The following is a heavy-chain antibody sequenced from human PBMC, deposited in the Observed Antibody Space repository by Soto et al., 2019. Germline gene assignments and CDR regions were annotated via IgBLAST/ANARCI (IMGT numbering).Heavy chain of an antibody. Sequence: QVQLVQSGAEVKKPGASVKVSCKASGYTFTSYGISWVRQAHGQGLEWMGWIHPYNGNTNYAQKLQGRVAMTPDTSTNTAYMELRSLRSADTAVYYCARDWFGIDDWGQGSLVTVSS. CDR2: IHPYNGNT. CDR1: GYTFTSYG. CDR3: ARDWFGIDD. D-gene: IGHD3-16*01. V-gene: IGHV1-18*01. J-gene: IGHJ4*02.